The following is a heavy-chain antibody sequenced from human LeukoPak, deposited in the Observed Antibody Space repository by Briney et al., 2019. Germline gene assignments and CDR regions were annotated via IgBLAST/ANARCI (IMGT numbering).Heavy chain of an antibody. J-gene: IGHJ4*02. V-gene: IGHV4-34*01. CDR3: ARGASSIHFDY. D-gene: IGHD3-16*01. CDR2: INHSGST. CDR1: GGSFSGYY. Sequence: SETLSLTCAVYGGSFSGYYWSWIRQPPGKGLEWIGEINHSGSTNYNPSLKSRVTISVDTSKKQFSLKLSSVTAADTAVYYCARGASSIHFDYWGQGTLVTVSS.